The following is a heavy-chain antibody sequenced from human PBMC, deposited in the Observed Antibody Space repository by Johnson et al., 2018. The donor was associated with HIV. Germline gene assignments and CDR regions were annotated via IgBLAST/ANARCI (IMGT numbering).Heavy chain of an antibody. CDR2: ISYDGRNK. D-gene: IGHD3-22*01. Sequence: QMLLVESGGGVVQPGRSLRLSCAASGFTFSNYAMHWVRQAPGKGLEWVAVISYDGRNKYSTDSVKGRFTISRDNSKNTPYLQMNSLRTEDTAVYYCARGRDSSGFNDAFDIWGQGTMVTVSS. V-gene: IGHV3-30*04. CDR1: GFTFSNYA. CDR3: ARGRDSSGFNDAFDI. J-gene: IGHJ3*02.